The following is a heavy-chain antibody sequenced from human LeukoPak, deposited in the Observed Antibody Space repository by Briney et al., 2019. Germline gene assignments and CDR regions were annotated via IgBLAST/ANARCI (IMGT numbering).Heavy chain of an antibody. CDR3: ARVFSGTYLNYHHFDY. J-gene: IGHJ4*02. CDR1: GFTFSHYS. V-gene: IGHV3-21*01. CDR2: ISSSSSYI. D-gene: IGHD1-26*01. Sequence: GGSLRLSCAASGFTFSHYSMNWVRQAPGKGLEWVSSISSSSSYIYYADSVKGRFTVSRNNAKNSLYLQMDSLRAEDTAVYYCARVFSGTYLNYHHFDYWSQGTLVTVSS.